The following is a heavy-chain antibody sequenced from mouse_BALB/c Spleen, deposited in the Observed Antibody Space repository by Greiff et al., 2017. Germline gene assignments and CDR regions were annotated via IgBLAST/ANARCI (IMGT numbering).Heavy chain of an antibody. D-gene: IGHD2-14*01. J-gene: IGHJ4*01. CDR1: GYSITSDYA. CDR2: ISYSGST. Sequence: EVQLQESGPGLVKPSQSLSLTCTVTGYSITSDYAWNWIRQFPGNKLEWMGYISYSGSTSYNPSLKSRISITRDTSKNQFFLQLNSVTTEDTATYYCASGAYYRHYYAMDYWGQGTSVTVSA. CDR3: ASGAYYRHYYAMDY. V-gene: IGHV3-2*02.